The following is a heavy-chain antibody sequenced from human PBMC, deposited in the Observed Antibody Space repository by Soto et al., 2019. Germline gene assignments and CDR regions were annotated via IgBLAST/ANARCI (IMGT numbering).Heavy chain of an antibody. CDR2: IYHSGRT. Sequence: QLQLQESGSGLVKPSQTLSLTCAVSGGSISSGGYSWSWIRQPPGKGLEWIGYIYHSGRTYYNPSLKSRVTISVGRSKNQVSLKLSSVAAADTAVYYCARALAAGDDGGFDYWGQVTLVTVSS. V-gene: IGHV4-30-2*01. D-gene: IGHD6-13*01. CDR1: GGSISSGGYS. J-gene: IGHJ4*02. CDR3: ARALAAGDDGGFDY.